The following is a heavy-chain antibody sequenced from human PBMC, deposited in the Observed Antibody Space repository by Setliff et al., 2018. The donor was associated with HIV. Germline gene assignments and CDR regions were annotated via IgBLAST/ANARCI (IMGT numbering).Heavy chain of an antibody. Sequence: GGSLKISCQASGYSFTKFWIGWVRQMPGRGLEWMGIIYPGDSDTRYSPSSEGQVTMSADKSINTAYLQWNSLKASDTAMYYCARQPTDTSGYNNWFDSWGQGTLVTVSS. V-gene: IGHV5-51*01. D-gene: IGHD3-3*01. J-gene: IGHJ5*01. CDR3: ARQPTDTSGYNNWFDS. CDR2: IYPGDSDT. CDR1: GYSFTKFW.